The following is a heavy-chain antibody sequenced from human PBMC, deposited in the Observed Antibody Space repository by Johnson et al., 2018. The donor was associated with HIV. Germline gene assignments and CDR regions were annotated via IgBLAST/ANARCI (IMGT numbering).Heavy chain of an antibody. Sequence: QVQLVESGGGLVQPGGSLRLSCAASGFTFSSYWMSWVRQAPGKGLEWVAVISYGGSKKYYADSVKGRFTISRDNSKNTLYLQMNSLRAEDTAGYHCARDKKRVTAWDAFDIWGQGTMVTVSS. D-gene: IGHD2-21*02. CDR1: GFTFSSYW. V-gene: IGHV3-30-3*01. J-gene: IGHJ3*02. CDR2: ISYGGSKK. CDR3: ARDKKRVTAWDAFDI.